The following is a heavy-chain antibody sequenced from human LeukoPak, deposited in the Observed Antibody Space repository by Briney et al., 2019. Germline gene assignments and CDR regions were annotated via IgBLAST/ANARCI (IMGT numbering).Heavy chain of an antibody. D-gene: IGHD2-2*01. Sequence: GSLRLSCAASGFTFNNYGMHWVRQAPGKGLEWVAVISYDGRNKHYPDSVKGRFTISRDISTDTLWLQMDSLRTEDTAVYYCAKGPLRGTAAAIDYWGQGTLVTVSS. V-gene: IGHV3-30*18. CDR1: GFTFNNYG. CDR3: AKGPLRGTAAAIDY. J-gene: IGHJ4*02. CDR2: ISYDGRNK.